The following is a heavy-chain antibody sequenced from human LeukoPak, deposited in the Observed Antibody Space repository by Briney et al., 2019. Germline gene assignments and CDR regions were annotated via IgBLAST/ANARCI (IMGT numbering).Heavy chain of an antibody. D-gene: IGHD3-10*01. J-gene: IGHJ4*02. CDR1: GFTFSRYW. Sequence: GGSLRLSCAASGFTFSRYWMHWVRQAPGKGLMWVSRISPDGSTTLYADSVKGRFTISRDNAKNSLFLQMNSLKDEDTAVYYCARSYGYFDYWGQGTLVTVSS. CDR2: ISPDGSTT. CDR3: ARSYGYFDY. V-gene: IGHV3-74*03.